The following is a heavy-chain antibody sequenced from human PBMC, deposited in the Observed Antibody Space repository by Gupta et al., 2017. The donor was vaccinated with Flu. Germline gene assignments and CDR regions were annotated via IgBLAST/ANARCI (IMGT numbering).Heavy chain of an antibody. CDR1: GFTFSSYA. D-gene: IGHD2-15*01. V-gene: IGHV3-23*01. J-gene: IGHJ6*02. Sequence: EVQLLESGGGLVQPGGSLRLSCAASGFTFSSYAMSWVRQAPGKGLEWVSAISGSGGSTYYADSVKGRFTISRDNSKNTLYLQMNSLRAEDTAVYYCAKDGGEISIVVVVAAHYYGMDVWGQGTTVTVSS. CDR2: ISGSGGST. CDR3: AKDGGEISIVVVVAAHYYGMDV.